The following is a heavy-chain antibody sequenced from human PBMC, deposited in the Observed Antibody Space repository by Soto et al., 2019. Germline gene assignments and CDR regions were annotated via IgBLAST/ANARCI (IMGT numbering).Heavy chain of an antibody. D-gene: IGHD5-12*01. CDR2: IFYAGAI. V-gene: IGHV4-59*01. J-gene: IGHJ4*01. CDR1: GGSISSDY. CDR3: AKYTGYESLFYFDS. Sequence: PSETLSLTCIVSGGSISSDYWGWIRQPPGKGLEWIGYIFYAGAINYNPSLKSRVTISIDASEKQFSLNLTSVTAADTAFYYCAKYTGYESLFYFDSWGRGLQVPVSS.